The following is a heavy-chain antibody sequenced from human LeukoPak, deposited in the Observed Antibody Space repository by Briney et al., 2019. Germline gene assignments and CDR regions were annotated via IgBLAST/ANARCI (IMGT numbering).Heavy chain of an antibody. D-gene: IGHD6-19*01. CDR2: IKQDGSEK. J-gene: IGHJ6*03. V-gene: IGHV3-7*01. Sequence: SGGSLRLSCVASGFTFSNYWMSWVRQAPGKGLEWVANIKQDGSEKYYVDSVKGRFAISRDNAKNSLYLQMNSLRAEDTAVYYCARSYSSGWYYYYYMDVWGKGTTVTISS. CDR1: GFTFSNYW. CDR3: ARSYSSGWYYYYYMDV.